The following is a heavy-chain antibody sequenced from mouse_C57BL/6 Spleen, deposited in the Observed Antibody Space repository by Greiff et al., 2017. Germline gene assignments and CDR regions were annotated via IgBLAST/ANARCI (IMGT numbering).Heavy chain of an antibody. V-gene: IGHV1-15*01. CDR1: GYTFTDYE. CDR2: IDPATGGT. D-gene: IGHD2-1*01. CDR3: TRGGYNCNYWFAY. Sequence: QVQLQQSGAELVRPGASVTLSCKASGYTFTDYEMHWVKQTPVHGLEWIGAIDPATGGTAYNQKFKGKAIRTADKSSSTAYMELRSLTSEDSSVYYCTRGGYNCNYWFAYWGQGTLVTVSA. J-gene: IGHJ3*01.